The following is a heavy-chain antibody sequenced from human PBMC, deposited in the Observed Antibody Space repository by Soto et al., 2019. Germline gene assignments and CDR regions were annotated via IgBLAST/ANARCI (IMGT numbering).Heavy chain of an antibody. Sequence: GGSLRRSCAASGFTFSSDAVSWVRQSPWKGLEWVSAISGSGGSTYYADSVKGRFTISRDNSKNTLYLQMNSLRAEDTAVYYCAKEPLQLSFRDPIAARPAYWGQGT. D-gene: IGHD6-6*01. J-gene: IGHJ4*02. CDR3: AKEPLQLSFRDPIAARPAY. V-gene: IGHV3-23*01. CDR2: ISGSGGST. CDR1: GFTFSSDA.